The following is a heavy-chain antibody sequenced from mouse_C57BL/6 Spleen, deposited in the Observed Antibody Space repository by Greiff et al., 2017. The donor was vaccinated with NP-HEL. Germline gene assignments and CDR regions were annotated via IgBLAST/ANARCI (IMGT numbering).Heavy chain of an antibody. CDR3: ARANDYGGFAY. D-gene: IGHD2-4*01. CDR2: IDPSDSYT. Sequence: VQLQQSGAELVKPGASVKLSCKASGYTFTSYWMQWVKQRPGQGLEWIGEIDPSDSYTNYNQKFKGKATLTVDTSSSTAYMQLSSLTSEDSAVYYCARANDYGGFAYWGQGTLVTVAA. J-gene: IGHJ3*01. V-gene: IGHV1-50*01. CDR1: GYTFTSYW.